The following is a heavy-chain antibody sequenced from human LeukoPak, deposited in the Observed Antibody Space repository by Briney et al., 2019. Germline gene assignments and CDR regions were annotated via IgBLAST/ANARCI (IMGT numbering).Heavy chain of an antibody. J-gene: IGHJ4*02. CDR1: GASISAFH. V-gene: IGHV4-4*07. Sequence: SETLSLTCTVSGASISAFHWTWFRQPAGKGLEWIGLIYSSGSTLFNPSLKSRVAMSVDLTKNQLTLKLTSVTAADTAMYYCARKDGDYWGRGTLVTVSS. CDR3: ARKDGDY. CDR2: IYSSGST.